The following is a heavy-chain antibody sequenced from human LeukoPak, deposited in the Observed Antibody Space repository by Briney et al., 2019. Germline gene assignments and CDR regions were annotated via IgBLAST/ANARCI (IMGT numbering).Heavy chain of an antibody. D-gene: IGHD2-2*03. J-gene: IGHJ3*02. CDR1: GFTFSSYA. V-gene: IGHV3-30*04. CDR3: ARVDDLDAFDI. Sequence: GRSLRLSCAASGFTFSSYAMHWVCQAPGKGLEWVAVISDDGSNKYYADSVKGRFTTSRDNSKNTLYLQMNSLRAEDSAVYYCARVDDLDAFDIWGQGTMVTVSS. CDR2: ISDDGSNK.